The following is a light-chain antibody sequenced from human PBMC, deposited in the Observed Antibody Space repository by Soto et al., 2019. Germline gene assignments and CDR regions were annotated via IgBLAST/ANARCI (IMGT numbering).Light chain of an antibody. CDR2: DAS. CDR3: QKYGSSPQT. Sequence: EIVLTQCPATLSLSPGERATLSCEASQSVSSSYLAWYQQKPGLAPRLLIYDASSRATGIPDRFSGSGSGTDFTLTISRLEPEDFAVYYCQKYGSSPQTFGQGTKVDIK. J-gene: IGKJ1*01. CDR1: QSVSSSY. V-gene: IGKV3D-20*01.